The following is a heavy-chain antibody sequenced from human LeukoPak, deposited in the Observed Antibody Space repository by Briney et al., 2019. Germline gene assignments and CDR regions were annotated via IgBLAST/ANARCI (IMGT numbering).Heavy chain of an antibody. CDR3: AKAPAPYYYYYGLDV. V-gene: IGHV3-23*01. J-gene: IGHJ6*02. CDR2: ISDNGVTR. Sequence: PGGSLRLSCAASGFTFSSYVMNWVRQAPGKGVEWVSSISDNGVTRYYADSVKGRFTISRDNSDNTVYLQMNSLRAEDTAIYYCAKAPAPYYYYYGLDVWGQGTAVTVSS. CDR1: GFTFSSYV.